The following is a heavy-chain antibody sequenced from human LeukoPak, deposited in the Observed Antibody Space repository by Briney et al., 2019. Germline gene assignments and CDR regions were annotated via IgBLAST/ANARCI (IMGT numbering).Heavy chain of an antibody. V-gene: IGHV4-59*02. J-gene: IGHJ4*02. CDR3: ASLRGYSYGSLDY. CDR1: GGSVSDYY. CDR2: IYYTGT. D-gene: IGHD5-18*01. Sequence: PSETLSLTCTVSGGSVSDYYWSWIRQSPGKGLEWIGYIYYTGTSYNPSLKSRVTISADTSKNQFSLKLSSVTAADTAVYYCASLRGYSYGSLDYWGQGTLVTVSS.